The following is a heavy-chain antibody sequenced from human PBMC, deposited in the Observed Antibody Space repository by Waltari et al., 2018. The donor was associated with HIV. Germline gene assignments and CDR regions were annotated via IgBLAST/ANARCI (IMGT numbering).Heavy chain of an antibody. CDR3: ASGSRRGQSHGIDY. Sequence: QVQLQESGSGLVKPSETLSLTCSVSGSSIASGYYWGWIRQPPGKALEWIGSSLHSGNTYYNPSLKSRLTISLDTSKNQVSLKLSSVTAADTAVYYCASGSRRGQSHGIDYWGQGTLVTVSS. V-gene: IGHV4-38-2*01. CDR1: GSSIASGYY. J-gene: IGHJ4*02. D-gene: IGHD2-15*01. CDR2: SLHSGNT.